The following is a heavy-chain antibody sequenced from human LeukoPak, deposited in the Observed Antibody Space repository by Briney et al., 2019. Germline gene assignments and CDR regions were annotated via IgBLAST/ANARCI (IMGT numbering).Heavy chain of an antibody. CDR3: ARDKVWAFDI. D-gene: IGHD3-16*01. Sequence: SSETLSLTCTVSGGSVNSGSYYWSWIRQPPGKGLEWIGYISYSGSTNYNPSLKSRVTISVDTSKNQFSLKLSSVTAADTAVYYCARDKVWAFDIWGQGTMVTVSS. V-gene: IGHV4-61*01. CDR1: GGSVNSGSYY. CDR2: ISYSGST. J-gene: IGHJ3*02.